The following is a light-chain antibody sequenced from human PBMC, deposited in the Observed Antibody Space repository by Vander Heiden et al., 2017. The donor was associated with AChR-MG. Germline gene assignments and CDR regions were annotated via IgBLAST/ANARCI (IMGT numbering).Light chain of an antibody. V-gene: IGLV8-61*01. Sequence: VTQEPSFSVSPGGTVTLTCGLTSGSVSATYYPSWYQQTPGQAPRTLIYNTNIRFSGVPDRFSGSILGNKAALTITGAQADDECDYYCVLDGGPGTYVFGTGTKVTVL. CDR1: SGSVSATYY. J-gene: IGLJ1*01. CDR3: VLDGGPGTYV. CDR2: NTN.